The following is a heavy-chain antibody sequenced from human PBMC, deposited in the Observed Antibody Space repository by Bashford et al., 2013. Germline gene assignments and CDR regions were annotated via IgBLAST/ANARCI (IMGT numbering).Heavy chain of an antibody. CDR1: GGTFSSYA. V-gene: IGHV1-69*13. CDR2: IIPIFGTA. CDR3: ARGERGHLGELVFSWFDP. Sequence: SVKVSCKASGGTFSSYAISWVRQAPGQGLEWMGGIIPIFGTANYAQKFQGRVTITADESTSTAYMELSSLRSEDTAVYYCARGERGHLGELVFSWFDPWGQGTLVTVSS. D-gene: IGHD3-16*01. J-gene: IGHJ5*02.